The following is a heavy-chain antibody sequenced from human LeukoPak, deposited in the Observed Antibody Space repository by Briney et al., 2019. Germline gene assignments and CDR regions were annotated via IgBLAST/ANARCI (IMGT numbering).Heavy chain of an antibody. CDR3: ARAVPVYCSRSTCYGDRDAFDT. Sequence: SETLSLTCTVSGGSISSSSYYWSWIRQHPGKGLEWIGYVYYSGSTNYNPSLKSRLTISVDTSQNQFSLKLSSVTAADTAVYYCARAVPVYCSRSTCYGDRDAFDTWGQGTMAIVSS. J-gene: IGHJ3*02. CDR1: GGSISSSSYY. V-gene: IGHV4-31*03. CDR2: VYYSGST. D-gene: IGHD2-2*01.